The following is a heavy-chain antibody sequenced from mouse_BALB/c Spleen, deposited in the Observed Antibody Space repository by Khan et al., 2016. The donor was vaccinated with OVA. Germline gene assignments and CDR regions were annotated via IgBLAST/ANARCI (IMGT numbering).Heavy chain of an antibody. J-gene: IGHJ2*01. Sequence: QVQLQQSEAELMKPGASVKISCKATDYTFSSYWIEWVKQRPGHGLEWIGEILPGSGRTNFNEKFKGKATFTADTSSNTVYMQLSSLTSEDSAVYYCARGGYRYSFDFWGQGTTLTVSS. D-gene: IGHD2-14*01. CDR2: ILPGSGRT. V-gene: IGHV1-9*01. CDR3: ARGGYRYSFDF. CDR1: DYTFSSYW.